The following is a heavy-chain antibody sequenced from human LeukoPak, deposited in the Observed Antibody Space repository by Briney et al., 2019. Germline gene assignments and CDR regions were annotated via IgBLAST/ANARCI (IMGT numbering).Heavy chain of an antibody. D-gene: IGHD6-13*01. Sequence: GASVKVSCKASGYTFTSYGISWVRPAPGQGLEWMGWISAYNGNTNYAQKLQGRVTMTTDTSTSTAYMELRSLRSDDTAVYYCARDIPSIAAAGMNDYWGQGTLVTVSS. CDR3: ARDIPSIAAAGMNDY. J-gene: IGHJ4*02. CDR1: GYTFTSYG. V-gene: IGHV1-18*01. CDR2: ISAYNGNT.